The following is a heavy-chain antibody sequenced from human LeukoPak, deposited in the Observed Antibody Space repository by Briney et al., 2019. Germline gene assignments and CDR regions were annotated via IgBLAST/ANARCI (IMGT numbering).Heavy chain of an antibody. D-gene: IGHD6-6*01. CDR3: AKDSWGYSSSPLPRSGAFDI. CDR2: ISGSGGST. CDR1: GFTFSSYA. J-gene: IGHJ3*02. Sequence: PGGSLRLSCAASGFTFSSYAMSWVRQAPGKGLEWVSAISGSGGSTYYADSVKGRFTISRDNSKNTLYLQMNSLRAEDTAVYYCAKDSWGYSSSPLPRSGAFDIWGQGTMVTVSS. V-gene: IGHV3-23*01.